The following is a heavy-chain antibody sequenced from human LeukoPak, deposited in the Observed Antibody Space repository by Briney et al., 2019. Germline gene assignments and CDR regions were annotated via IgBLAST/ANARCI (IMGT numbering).Heavy chain of an antibody. J-gene: IGHJ5*02. D-gene: IGHD6-19*01. CDR3: ARDDSGWYNWFDP. V-gene: IGHV1-2*02. CDR1: GYTFTGYY. CDR2: INPNSGGT. Sequence: ASVTVSCKASGYTFTGYYMHWVRQAPGQGLEWMGWINPNSGGTNYAQKFQGRVTMTRDTSISTAYMELSRLRSDDTAVYYCARDDSGWYNWFDPWGQGTLVTVSS.